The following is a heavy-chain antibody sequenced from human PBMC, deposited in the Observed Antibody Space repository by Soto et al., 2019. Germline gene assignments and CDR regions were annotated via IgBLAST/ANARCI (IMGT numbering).Heavy chain of an antibody. CDR2: IYHSGST. CDR3: ARHQWLVPSRLRAFDI. V-gene: IGHV4-4*02. Sequence: QVQLQESGPGLVKPSETLSLTCAVSGGSISSSNLWWWGGQPPGRGREWIGEIYHSGSTNYNPSLKSRVTITVDKSKNQFSVKLSSVTAADTAVYYCARHQWLVPSRLRAFDIWGQGTMVNVSS. J-gene: IGHJ3*02. D-gene: IGHD6-19*01. CDR1: GGSISSSNL.